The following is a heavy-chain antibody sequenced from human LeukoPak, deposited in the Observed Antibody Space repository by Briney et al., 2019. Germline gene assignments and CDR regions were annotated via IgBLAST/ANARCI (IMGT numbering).Heavy chain of an antibody. Sequence: SVRVSCKASGGTFTSYAVNWVRQAPGQGLEWMGGIIPMFGTANYAQNFQGRVTITADESTSTAYMELSSLRSDDTAVYYCAFRTVRSTIEYFQYWGLGTLVTVSS. CDR3: AFRTVRSTIEYFQY. J-gene: IGHJ1*01. D-gene: IGHD1-26*01. CDR2: IIPMFGTA. V-gene: IGHV1-69*13. CDR1: GGTFTSYA.